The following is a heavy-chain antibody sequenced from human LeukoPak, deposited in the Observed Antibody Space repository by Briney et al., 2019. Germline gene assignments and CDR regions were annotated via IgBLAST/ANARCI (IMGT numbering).Heavy chain of an antibody. D-gene: IGHD3-22*01. Sequence: SETLSLTCAVYGGSFSGYYWSWIRQPPGKGLEWIGEINHSGSTNYNPSLKSRVTISVDTSKNQFSLKLSSVTAADTAVYYCARDPSTLNDSSDYYVPGWFDPWGQGTLVTVSS. J-gene: IGHJ5*02. CDR1: GGSFSGYY. V-gene: IGHV4-34*01. CDR3: ARDPSTLNDSSDYYVPGWFDP. CDR2: INHSGST.